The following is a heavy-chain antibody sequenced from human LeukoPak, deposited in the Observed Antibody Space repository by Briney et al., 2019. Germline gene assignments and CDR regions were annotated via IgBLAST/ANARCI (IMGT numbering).Heavy chain of an antibody. CDR2: INNDGSST. CDR1: GFTFSSYW. Sequence: GGSLRLSCAASGFTFSSYWMHWVRQAPGKGLVWVSRINNDGSSTSYADSVKGRFTISRDNAKNTLYLQMNSLRAEDTAVYYCARPTSYCSGGSCYHYDAFDIWGQGTMVTVSS. CDR3: ARPTSYCSGGSCYHYDAFDI. J-gene: IGHJ3*02. V-gene: IGHV3-74*01. D-gene: IGHD2-15*01.